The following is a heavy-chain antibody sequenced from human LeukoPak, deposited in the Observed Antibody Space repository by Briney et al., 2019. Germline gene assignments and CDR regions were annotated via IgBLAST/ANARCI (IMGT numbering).Heavy chain of an antibody. Sequence: GGSLRLSCAASGFTFSSYAMSWVRQAPGKGLEWVSAISGSGGSTYYADSVKGRFTISRDNSKNTLYLQMNSLRAEDTAVYYCAKARYYYDIIDGRVFDYWGQGTLVTVSS. CDR1: GFTFSSYA. D-gene: IGHD3-22*01. J-gene: IGHJ4*02. CDR2: ISGSGGST. CDR3: AKARYYYDIIDGRVFDY. V-gene: IGHV3-23*01.